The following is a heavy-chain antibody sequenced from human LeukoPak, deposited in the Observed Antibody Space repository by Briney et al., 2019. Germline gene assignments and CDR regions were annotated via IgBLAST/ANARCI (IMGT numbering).Heavy chain of an antibody. J-gene: IGHJ4*02. CDR1: GGSISSRPYD. V-gene: IGHV4-39*01. D-gene: IGHD5-24*01. CDR3: ARRRSQGDGTKRGFYY. CDR2: ISDSGST. Sequence: SETLSLTCTLSGGSISSRPYDWGWIRQPPGKGLEYIGSISDSGSTYYYPSRRSRVTIYVDASSNQFSLKLSSVTAADTAVYYCARRRSQGDGTKRGFYYWGQGTLVTVSS.